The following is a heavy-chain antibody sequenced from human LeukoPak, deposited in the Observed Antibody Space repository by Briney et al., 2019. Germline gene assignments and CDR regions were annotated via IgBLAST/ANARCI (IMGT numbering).Heavy chain of an antibody. CDR1: GFTSSSYW. CDR3: ARDEIYYDILTGYRHFDY. CDR2: IKQDGSEK. Sequence: GSLRLSCAASGFTSSSYWMSWVRQAPGKGLEWVANIKQDGSEKKYLDSVKGRFTISRDNAKNSMYLQMNSLRAEDTAVYYCARDEIYYDILTGYRHFDYWGQGTLVTVFS. V-gene: IGHV3-7*01. D-gene: IGHD3-9*01. J-gene: IGHJ4*02.